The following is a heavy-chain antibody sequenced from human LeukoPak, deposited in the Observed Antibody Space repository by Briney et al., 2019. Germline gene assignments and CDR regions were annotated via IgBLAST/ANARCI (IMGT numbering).Heavy chain of an antibody. CDR3: ARDATVGATDY. Sequence: GGSPRLSCAASGLTFSDYYMSWIRQAPGKGLEWVSYISSSGSTIYYADSVKGRFTISRDNAKNSLYLQMNSLRAEDTAVYYCARDATVGATDYWGQGTLVTVSS. J-gene: IGHJ4*02. V-gene: IGHV3-11*04. CDR1: GLTFSDYY. D-gene: IGHD1-26*01. CDR2: ISSSGSTI.